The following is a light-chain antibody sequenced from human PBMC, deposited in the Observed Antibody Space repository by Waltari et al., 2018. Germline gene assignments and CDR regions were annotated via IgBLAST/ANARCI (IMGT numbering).Light chain of an antibody. V-gene: IGKV1-5*03. CDR3: QQYDDFPFT. J-gene: IGKJ2*01. CDR1: QSISSW. Sequence: DIQMTQSPATLSASVGDRVTISCRASQSISSWLAWYQNKPGKAPKILIFKASFLESGVPSRFSGSGSGTEFSLTISSLQPEDFATYYCQQYDDFPFTFGQGTKVEVK. CDR2: KAS.